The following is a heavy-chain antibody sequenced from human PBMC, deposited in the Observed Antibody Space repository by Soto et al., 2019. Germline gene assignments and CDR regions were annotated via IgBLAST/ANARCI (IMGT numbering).Heavy chain of an antibody. CDR2: ISAYNGNT. CDR1: GYTFTIYG. CDR3: ARDSSSSRTGMDV. D-gene: IGHD6-19*01. J-gene: IGHJ6*02. V-gene: IGHV1-18*01. Sequence: QVQLVQSGAEVEKPGASVKVSCKASGYTFTIYGISWVRQAPGQGLEWMGWISAYNGNTYFAQNLQGRLTMTTATSTSTAYMELGSLRSDDTAVYYCARDSSSSRTGMDVWGQGTTVTVSS.